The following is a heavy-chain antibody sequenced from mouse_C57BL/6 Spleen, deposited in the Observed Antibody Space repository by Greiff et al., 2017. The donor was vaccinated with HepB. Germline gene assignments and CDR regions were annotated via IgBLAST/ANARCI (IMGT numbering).Heavy chain of an antibody. CDR3: ARGGSSRTFDY. D-gene: IGHD3-2*02. J-gene: IGHJ2*01. CDR1: GYAFTNYL. Sequence: VQVVESGAELVRPGTSVKVSCKASGYAFTNYLIEWVKQRPGQGLEWIGVINPGSGGTNYNEKFKGKATLTADKSSSTAYMQLSSLTSEDSAVYFCARGGSSRTFDYWGQGTTLTVSS. V-gene: IGHV1-54*01. CDR2: INPGSGGT.